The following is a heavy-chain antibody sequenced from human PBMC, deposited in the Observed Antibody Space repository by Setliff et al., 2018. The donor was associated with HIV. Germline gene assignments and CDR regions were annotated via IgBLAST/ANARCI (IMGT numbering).Heavy chain of an antibody. V-gene: IGHV1-46*01. CDR3: ARDRTGTYYYGSGAPGDAFDI. Sequence: RAAVKVSCKASGYTFTSYYMHWVRQAPGQGLEWMGIINPSGGSTSYAQKFQGRVTMTRDTSTSTVYMELSSLRSEDTAVYYCARDRTGTYYYGSGAPGDAFDIWGQGTMVTVSS. D-gene: IGHD3-10*01. CDR2: INPSGGST. J-gene: IGHJ3*02. CDR1: GYTFTSYY.